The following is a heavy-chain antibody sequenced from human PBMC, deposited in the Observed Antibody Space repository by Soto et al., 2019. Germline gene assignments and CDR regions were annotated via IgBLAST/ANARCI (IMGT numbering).Heavy chain of an antibody. CDR2: ISSSGSTI. CDR3: ASPIVGATRDDAFDI. CDR1: GFTFSDYY. J-gene: IGHJ3*02. Sequence: PVGSLRLSCAASGFTFSDYYMSWIRQAPGKGLEWVSYISSSGSTIYYADSVKGRFTISRDNAKNSLYLQMNSLRAEDTAVYYCASPIVGATRDDAFDIWGQGTMVTV. D-gene: IGHD1-26*01. V-gene: IGHV3-11*01.